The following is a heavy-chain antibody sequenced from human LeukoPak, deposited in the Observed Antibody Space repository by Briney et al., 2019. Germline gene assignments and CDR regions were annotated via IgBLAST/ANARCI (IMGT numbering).Heavy chain of an antibody. CDR3: ARDPWLSSTSRSNFDS. D-gene: IGHD6-13*01. V-gene: IGHV3-7*01. CDR1: GFTFSNYW. Sequence: SGGSLRLSCAASGFTFSNYWMNWVRQAPGKGLEWVANIKQDGSEKNFVDSVKGRFTVSRDSAKNSLYLQMNSLRAEDTAVYYCARDPWLSSTSRSNFDSWGQGILVTVSS. CDR2: IKQDGSEK. J-gene: IGHJ4*02.